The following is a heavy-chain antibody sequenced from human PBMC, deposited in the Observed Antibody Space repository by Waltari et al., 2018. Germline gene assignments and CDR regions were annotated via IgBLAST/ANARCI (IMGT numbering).Heavy chain of an antibody. V-gene: IGHV7-4-1*02. CDR1: GYTFIHSG. Sequence: QVQLVQSGSEMNKPGGSVKVSRKPTGYTFIHSGLNWGRQAPGEGLEWMGWINTNTGKPTYAQGFTGRFVFSSDTSVNTAYLQISNLKTEDTAVYYCARGDIVIVPAADNWFDPWGQGTLVTVSS. D-gene: IGHD2-15*01. J-gene: IGHJ5*02. CDR3: ARGDIVIVPAADNWFDP. CDR2: INTNTGKP.